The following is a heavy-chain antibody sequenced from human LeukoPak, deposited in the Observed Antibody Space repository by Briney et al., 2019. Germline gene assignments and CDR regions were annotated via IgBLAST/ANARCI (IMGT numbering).Heavy chain of an antibody. J-gene: IGHJ4*02. V-gene: IGHV4-39*01. Sequence: SETLSLICTVSSGSIRGYESFWSWIRQPPGKGLEWIGSIHKTGTTYYNSSLKSRLTLSVDTSKNQLSLKLSSVTAADTAVYYCARRTDWGQGILVTVSS. D-gene: IGHD4-17*01. CDR1: SGSIRGYESF. CDR3: ARRTD. CDR2: IHKTGTT.